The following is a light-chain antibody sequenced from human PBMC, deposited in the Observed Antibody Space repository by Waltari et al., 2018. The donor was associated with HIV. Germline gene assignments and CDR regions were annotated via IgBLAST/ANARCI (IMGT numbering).Light chain of an antibody. CDR1: QYSSVY. J-gene: IGKJ4*01. CDR3: QQSYSVPHT. CDR2: GAS. Sequence: DIQMTQSPSSLSASLGDRVTITCRPSQYSSVYLNWYQHKPGKAPKLLIYGASSVQNGVPSRFSGCGSGTHFTHTVSSLQAEDFATYDCQQSYSVPHTFGGGTQLEIK. V-gene: IGKV1-39*01.